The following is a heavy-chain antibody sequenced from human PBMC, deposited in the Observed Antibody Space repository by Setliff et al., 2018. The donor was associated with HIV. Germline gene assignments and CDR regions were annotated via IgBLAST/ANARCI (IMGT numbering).Heavy chain of an antibody. Sequence: GGSLRLSCAASGFTFSSYSMNWVRQAPGKGLEWVSYISISGSAGTTYYADSVKGRFTISRDNAKNSLYLHMNSLRAEDTAVYYCARDSSPESSFWSSLYYQYYPMEVWGQGTTVTVSS. V-gene: IGHV3-48*04. J-gene: IGHJ6*02. D-gene: IGHD6-19*01. CDR2: ISISGSAGTT. CDR3: ARDSSPESSFWSSLYYQYYPMEV. CDR1: GFTFSSYS.